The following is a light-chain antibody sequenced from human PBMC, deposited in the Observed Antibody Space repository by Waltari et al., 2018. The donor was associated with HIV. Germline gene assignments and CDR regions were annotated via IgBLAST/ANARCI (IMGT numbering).Light chain of an antibody. CDR2: SNN. Sequence: QSVLTQPPSASGTPGQRVTISCSGSRSNSGSNTVNWYQQLPGTAPKLLIYSNNQRPSGVPDRFSGSKSGTSASLAISGLQSEDEADYYCAAWDDSLNGPVFGGGTKLTVL. J-gene: IGLJ3*02. CDR3: AAWDDSLNGPV. CDR1: RSNSGSNT. V-gene: IGLV1-44*01.